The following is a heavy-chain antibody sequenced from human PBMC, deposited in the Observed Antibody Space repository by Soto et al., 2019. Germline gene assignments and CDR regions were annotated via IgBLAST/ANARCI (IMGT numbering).Heavy chain of an antibody. CDR1: GASISSYY. CDR3: AKELHYYDSSGRMDV. CDR2: IYYSGST. Sequence: TLSLTCTVSGASISSYYWSWIRQPPGKGLEWIGYIYYSGSTNYNPSLKSRVTISVDNAKNSLYLQMNSLRAEDTALYYCAKELHYYDSSGRMDVWGQGTTVTVSS. J-gene: IGHJ6*02. D-gene: IGHD3-22*01. V-gene: IGHV4-59*01.